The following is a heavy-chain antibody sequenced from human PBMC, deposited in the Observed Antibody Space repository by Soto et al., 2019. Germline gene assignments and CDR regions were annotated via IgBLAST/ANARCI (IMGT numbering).Heavy chain of an antibody. CDR2: IYNSGNT. CDR3: ARGNGWYSY. CDR1: GVSISGYY. D-gene: IGHD6-19*01. J-gene: IGHJ4*02. Sequence: SETLSLTCSVSGVSISGYYWNWIRQPPGKGLEWIGHIYNSGNTNYNPSLESRVTISLDTSKNQFSLKLNSVTAADTAVYYCARGNGWYSYWGQGTLVTVSS. V-gene: IGHV4-59*01.